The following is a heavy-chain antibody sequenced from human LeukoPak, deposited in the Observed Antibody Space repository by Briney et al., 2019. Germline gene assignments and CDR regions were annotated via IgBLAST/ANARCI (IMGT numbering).Heavy chain of an antibody. V-gene: IGHV3-23*01. Sequence: GGSLRLSCTASGFAFSSYAMSWVRQAPGVGLEWVSAIDGGGGSTWHADSVKGRFTISRDNSKNTLYMQMNSLRAEDTAVYYCAKDFYDDSGSRYDYWGQGTLVTVSS. CDR3: AKDFYDDSGSRYDY. CDR2: IDGGGGST. J-gene: IGHJ4*02. D-gene: IGHD3-22*01. CDR1: GFAFSSYA.